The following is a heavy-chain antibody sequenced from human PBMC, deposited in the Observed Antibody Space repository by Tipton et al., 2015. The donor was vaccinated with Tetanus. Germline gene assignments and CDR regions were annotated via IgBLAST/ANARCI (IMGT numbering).Heavy chain of an antibody. V-gene: IGHV4-39*01. Sequence: TLSLTCTVSGGSISSSSYYWGWIRQPPGKGLEWIGSIYYSGSTYYNPSLKSRVTISVDTSKNQFSLKLSSVTAADTAVYYCAGQDIVVVPAAIPRPNWFDPWGQGTLVTVSS. CDR1: GGSISSSSYY. CDR2: IYYSGST. CDR3: AGQDIVVVPAAIPRPNWFDP. J-gene: IGHJ5*02. D-gene: IGHD2-2*02.